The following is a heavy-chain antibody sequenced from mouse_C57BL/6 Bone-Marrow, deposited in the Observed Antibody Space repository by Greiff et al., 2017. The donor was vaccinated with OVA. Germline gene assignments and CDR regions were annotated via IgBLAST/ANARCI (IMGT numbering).Heavy chain of an antibody. V-gene: IGHV1-50*01. CDR3: ARVGIYYTPMDY. CDR2: IDPSDSYT. CDR1: GYTFTSYW. Sequence: VQLQQPGAELVKPGASVKLSCKASGYTFTSYWMQWVKQRPGQGLEWIGEIDPSDSYTNYNQKFKGKATLTVDTSSSTAYMQLSSLTSEDSAVYYCARVGIYYTPMDYWGQGTSVTVSS. D-gene: IGHD2-1*01. J-gene: IGHJ4*01.